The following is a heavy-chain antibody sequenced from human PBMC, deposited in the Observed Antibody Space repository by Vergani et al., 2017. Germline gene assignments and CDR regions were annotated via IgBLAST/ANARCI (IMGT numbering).Heavy chain of an antibody. CDR1: GGSFSGYY. J-gene: IGHJ3*02. D-gene: IGHD3-9*01. CDR3: TRERYFDWYDAVDI. Sequence: VQLQQWGAGLLKHSETLSLTCAVYGGSFSGYYWSWIRQPPGKGLEWVGFIRSKAYGGTTEYAASVKGRFTISRENAKSIAYLQRNSVKTEDTAVYYCTRERYFDWYDAVDIWGQGTMVTVSS. CDR2: IRSKAYGGTT. V-gene: IGHV3-49*05.